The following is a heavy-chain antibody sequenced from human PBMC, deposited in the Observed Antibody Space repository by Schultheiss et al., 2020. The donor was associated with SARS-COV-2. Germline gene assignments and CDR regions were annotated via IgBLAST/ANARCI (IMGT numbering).Heavy chain of an antibody. J-gene: IGHJ4*02. CDR3: ARALELLSPVDY. V-gene: IGHV3-30*03. CDR2: ISYDGSKK. CDR1: GFTFRSYG. Sequence: GGSLRLSCAASGFTFRSYGMHWVRQAPGKGLEWVTLISYDGSKKYYVDSVKGRFTISRDNSKNTLYLQMNSLRAEDTAVYYCARALELLSPVDYWGQGTLVTVSS. D-gene: IGHD1-7*01.